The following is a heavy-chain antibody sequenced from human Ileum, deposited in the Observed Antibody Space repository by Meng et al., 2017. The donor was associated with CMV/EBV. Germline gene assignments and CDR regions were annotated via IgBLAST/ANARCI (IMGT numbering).Heavy chain of an antibody. CDR3: ARDFQWHIDY. V-gene: IGHV3-30*02. CDR1: GFAVSHYG. CDR2: IHYDASSK. Sequence: LSCAASGFAVSHYGMHWVRQAPGKGLEWVTFIHYDASSKDYADSVKGRFTISRDNSKNTVYLQMNSLRPEDTAVYYCARDFQWHIDYWGQGTLVTVSS. J-gene: IGHJ4*02. D-gene: IGHD2/OR15-2a*01.